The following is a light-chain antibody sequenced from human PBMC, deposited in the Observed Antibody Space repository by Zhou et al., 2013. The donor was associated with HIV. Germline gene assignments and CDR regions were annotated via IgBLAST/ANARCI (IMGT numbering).Light chain of an antibody. CDR1: QDIGKD. CDR2: GAS. V-gene: IGKV1-6*01. J-gene: IGKJ2*01. CDR3: QQAHSFPXT. Sequence: AIQMTQSPSSLSASVGDRVVITCRTSQDIGKDLGWYQQKPGKAPKLLIYGASSLESGVPSRFSGSGSGTDFTLTISSLQPEDYATYSCQQAHSFPXTFGQGTKVEIK.